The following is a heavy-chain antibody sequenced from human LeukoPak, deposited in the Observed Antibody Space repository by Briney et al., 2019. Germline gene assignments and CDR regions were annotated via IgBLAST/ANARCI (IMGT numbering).Heavy chain of an antibody. CDR3: VRVGLTTVVPGLHPFDI. CDR1: GFTFSSYW. Sequence: GGSLRLSCAASGFTFSSYWMHWVRQAPWKGLVWVSRINTDGSTTNYADSVKGRFTISRDNAKNTLDLQMNSLRADDTAMYYCVRVGLTTVVPGLHPFDIWGQGTIVSVSS. V-gene: IGHV3-74*01. D-gene: IGHD4-23*01. CDR2: INTDGSTT. J-gene: IGHJ3*02.